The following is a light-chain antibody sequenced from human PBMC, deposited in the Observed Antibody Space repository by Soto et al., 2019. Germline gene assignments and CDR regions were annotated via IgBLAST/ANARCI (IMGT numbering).Light chain of an antibody. CDR2: NND. CDR3: AAWDDSMTPYVV. Sequence: QSVMTQPPSASGTPGQRITISCSRSRSNIGTFYVHCYQHLPGTTPKLLIYNNDQRPSGVPDRFSGSKSSTSASLAISGLRSEDEADYYCAAWDDSMTPYVVFGGGTK. V-gene: IGLV1-47*01. CDR1: RSNIGTFY. J-gene: IGLJ2*01.